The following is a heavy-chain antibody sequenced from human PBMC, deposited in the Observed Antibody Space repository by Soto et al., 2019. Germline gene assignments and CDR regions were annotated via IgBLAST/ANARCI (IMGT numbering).Heavy chain of an antibody. CDR3: ARGRGKCSSASCVPPLYYWDYGMDV. CDR2: ISHSGSTT. CDR1: GGSFSGYY. Sequence: PSETLSLTCAVYGGSFSGYYWSWIRQPPGKGLEWIGEISHSGSTTNYNPSLKSRVTISVDTSKNQFSLKLSSVTAADTAVYYCARGRGKCSSASCVPPLYYWDYGMDVWGQGTTVTVSS. V-gene: IGHV4-34*01. J-gene: IGHJ6*02. D-gene: IGHD2-2*01.